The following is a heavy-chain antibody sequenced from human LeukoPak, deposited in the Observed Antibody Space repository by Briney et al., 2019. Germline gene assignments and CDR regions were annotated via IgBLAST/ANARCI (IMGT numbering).Heavy chain of an antibody. V-gene: IGHV3-33*01. D-gene: IGHD1-26*01. CDR1: GFTFSSYG. Sequence: GGSLRLSCAASGFTFSSYGMHWVRQAPGKGLEWVAVIWYDGSNKYYADSVKGRFTISRDNSKNTLYLQTNSLRAEDTAVYYCARGWSYDDAFDIWGQGTMVTVSS. CDR3: ARGWSYDDAFDI. CDR2: IWYDGSNK. J-gene: IGHJ3*02.